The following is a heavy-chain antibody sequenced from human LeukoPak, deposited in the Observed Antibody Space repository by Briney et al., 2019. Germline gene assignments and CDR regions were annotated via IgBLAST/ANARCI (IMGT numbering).Heavy chain of an antibody. CDR3: ATAGADSKSCTGARCYMWSMDV. Sequence: GGSLRLSCAASDFTFSSYWMTRVRQAPGKGLEWVANIKQDGSEKFYLDSVKGRFTISRDNAKSSLFLQMNSLRVEDTAVYYCATAGADSKSCTGARCYMWSMDVWGKGTTVTVSS. V-gene: IGHV3-7*01. J-gene: IGHJ6*03. CDR2: IKQDGSEK. CDR1: DFTFSSYW. D-gene: IGHD2-2*02.